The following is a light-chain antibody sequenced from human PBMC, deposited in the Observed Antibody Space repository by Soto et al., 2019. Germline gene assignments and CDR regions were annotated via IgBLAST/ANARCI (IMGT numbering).Light chain of an antibody. CDR1: QSISSW. CDR3: QQSFT. Sequence: DIQMTQSPSTLSASVGDRVTITCRASQSISSWLAWYQQKPGKAPQILIYKASSLESGVPTRFSVSGSGTEYTLTNSSLQPDNFATYSCQQSFTCGPGTKVDIK. J-gene: IGKJ3*01. CDR2: KAS. V-gene: IGKV1-5*03.